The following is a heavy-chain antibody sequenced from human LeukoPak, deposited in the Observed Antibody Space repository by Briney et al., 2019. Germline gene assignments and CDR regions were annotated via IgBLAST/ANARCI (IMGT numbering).Heavy chain of an antibody. CDR2: VVPMFGIR. J-gene: IGHJ4*02. Sequence: ASVMVSCKTSGGTFNNYAISWVRQAPGQGLEWVGRVVPMFGIRNYPQTFRGRVNITADKATNTVCMELRSLRAEDTAIYYCATEPSRSYSFDHLDFWGLGTPVTVSS. CDR3: ATEPSRSYSFDHLDF. D-gene: IGHD5-12*01. V-gene: IGHV1-69*04. CDR1: GGTFNNYA.